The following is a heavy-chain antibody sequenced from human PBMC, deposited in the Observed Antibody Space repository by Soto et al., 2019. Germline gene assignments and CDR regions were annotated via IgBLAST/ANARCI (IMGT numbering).Heavy chain of an antibody. Sequence: PSETLSLTCTVSGGSISSYYWSWIRQPPGKGLEWIGYIYYSGSTNYNPSLKSRVTISVDTSKNQFSLKLSSVTAADTAVYYCARARITIFGVVEYFQHWGQGTLVTVSS. V-gene: IGHV4-59*01. CDR3: ARARITIFGVVEYFQH. D-gene: IGHD3-3*01. CDR2: IYYSGST. CDR1: GGSISSYY. J-gene: IGHJ1*01.